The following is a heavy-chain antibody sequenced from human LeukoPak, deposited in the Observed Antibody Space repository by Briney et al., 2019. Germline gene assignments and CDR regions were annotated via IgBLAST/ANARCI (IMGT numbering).Heavy chain of an antibody. CDR2: IIPIFGTA. CDR3: ARVVVVVAATSWDFDY. J-gene: IGHJ4*02. V-gene: IGHV1-69*05. Sequence: SVKVSCKASGGTFSSYAISWVRQAPGQGLEWMGGIIPIFGTANYAQKLQGRVTMTTDTSTSTAYMELRSLRSDDTAVYYCARVVVVVAATSWDFDYWGQGTLVTVSS. D-gene: IGHD2-15*01. CDR1: GGTFSSYA.